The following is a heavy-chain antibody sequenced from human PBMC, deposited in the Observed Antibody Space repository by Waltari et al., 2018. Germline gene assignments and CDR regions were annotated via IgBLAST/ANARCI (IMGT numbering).Heavy chain of an antibody. CDR3: ARGEGYSSSSLDY. J-gene: IGHJ4*02. CDR2: IYHSGST. D-gene: IGHD6-6*01. CDR1: GYSISSGYY. V-gene: IGHV4-38-2*01. Sequence: QVQLQESGPGLVKPSETLSLTCAVSGYSISSGYYWGWIRQPPGKGLEWIGSIYHSGSTYYNPSLKRRVTISVDTSKNQFSLQLNSVTPEDTAVYYCARGEGYSSSSLDYWGQGTLVTVSS.